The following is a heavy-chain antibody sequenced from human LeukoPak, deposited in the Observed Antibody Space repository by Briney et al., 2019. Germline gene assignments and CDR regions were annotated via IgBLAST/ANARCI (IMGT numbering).Heavy chain of an antibody. V-gene: IGHV4-59*11. CDR2: AHVGGSA. Sequence: SSETLSLTCSVSGGFINDHFWSWVRQPPGKGLEWIGYAHVGGSANSIPSLKSRVIISVDTSRNQFSLRLTSVTASDTAVYYCARDSKEYDSGSYEDHFDSWGPGTLVTVSS. D-gene: IGHD3-10*01. CDR1: GGFINDHF. CDR3: ARDSKEYDSGSYEDHFDS. J-gene: IGHJ5*01.